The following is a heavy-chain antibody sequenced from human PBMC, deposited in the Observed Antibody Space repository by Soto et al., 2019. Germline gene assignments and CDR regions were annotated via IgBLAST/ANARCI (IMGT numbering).Heavy chain of an antibody. D-gene: IGHD1-1*01. CDR2: ITSDGGDT. J-gene: IGHJ4*02. Sequence: GGSLRLSCSASGFTFSTYAMHWVRQAPGKGLEYVSGITSDGGDTYYAGSVKGRFTISRDNSKNTLYLQMNSLRVEDTAVYYCAKKVPGSNPLDSWGQGALVTVSS. CDR3: AKKVPGSNPLDS. V-gene: IGHV3-64D*06. CDR1: GFTFSTYA.